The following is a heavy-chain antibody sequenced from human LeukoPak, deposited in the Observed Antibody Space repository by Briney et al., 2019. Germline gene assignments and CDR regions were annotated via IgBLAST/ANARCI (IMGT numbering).Heavy chain of an antibody. CDR3: ARDLMRYSSSWYLGYYYYYYMDV. J-gene: IGHJ6*03. CDR2: IYTSGST. CDR1: GGSISSYY. D-gene: IGHD6-13*01. Sequence: SETLSLTCTVSGGSISSYYWSWIRQPAGKGLEWIGRIYTSGSTNYNPSLKSRVTMSVDTSKNQFSLKLSSVTAADTAVYYCARDLMRYSSSWYLGYYYYYYMDVWGKGTTVTVSS. V-gene: IGHV4-4*07.